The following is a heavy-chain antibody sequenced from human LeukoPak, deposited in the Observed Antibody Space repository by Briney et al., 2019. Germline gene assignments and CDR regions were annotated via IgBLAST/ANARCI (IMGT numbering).Heavy chain of an antibody. CDR3: ARAGKDTSGYYDY. V-gene: IGHV3-30*03. D-gene: IGHD3-22*01. CDR2: ISYDGSNK. J-gene: IGHJ4*02. Sequence: GGSLRLSCAASGFTFSSYGMHWVRQAPGKGLEWVAVISYDGSNKYYADSVKGRFTISRDNAKNSLYLQMNSLRVEDTAVYYCARAGKDTSGYYDYWGQGTLVTVSS. CDR1: GFTFSSYG.